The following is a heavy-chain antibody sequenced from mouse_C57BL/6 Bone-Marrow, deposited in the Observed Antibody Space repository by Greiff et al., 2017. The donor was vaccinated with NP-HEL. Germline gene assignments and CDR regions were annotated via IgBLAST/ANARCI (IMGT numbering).Heavy chain of an antibody. J-gene: IGHJ1*03. CDR3: ARPITPYWYFDV. D-gene: IGHD1-2*01. CDR2: ISSGGSYT. V-gene: IGHV5-6*01. CDR1: GFTFSSYG. Sequence: EVQLVESGGDLVKPGGSLKLSCAASGFTFSSYGMSWVRQTPDKRLEWVATISSGGSYTYYPDSVKGRFTISRDNAKNTLYLQRSSLKSEDTAMYYCARPITPYWYFDVWGTGTTVTVSS.